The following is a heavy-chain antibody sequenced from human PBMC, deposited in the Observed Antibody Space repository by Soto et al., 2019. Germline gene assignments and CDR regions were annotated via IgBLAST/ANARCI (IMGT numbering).Heavy chain of an antibody. D-gene: IGHD3-10*01. V-gene: IGHV4-34*01. Sequence: SETLSLTCAVYGGSFIGYYWSWIRQPPGKGLEWIGEINHSGSTNYNPSIKRRGTISVDTSKNHFSLKLSSVTAADTAVYYCARGYGFRGWRGMDVWGQGTTVTVSS. CDR1: GGSFIGYY. CDR2: INHSGST. J-gene: IGHJ6*02. CDR3: ARGYGFRGWRGMDV.